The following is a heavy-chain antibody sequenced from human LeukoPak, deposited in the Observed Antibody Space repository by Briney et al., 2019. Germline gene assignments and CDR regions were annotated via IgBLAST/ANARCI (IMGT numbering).Heavy chain of an antibody. Sequence: GASVKVSCKASGYTFISYDINWVRQASGQGLEWMGWFNPNSNSAGYAQNFQGRVTITGDTSMTTAYMELTSLRSEDTAVYYCARVISGFWTGYYDPFDIWGQGTMVTVSS. D-gene: IGHD3/OR15-3a*01. J-gene: IGHJ3*02. CDR3: ARVISGFWTGYYDPFDI. CDR2: FNPNSNSA. CDR1: GYTFISYD. V-gene: IGHV1-8*03.